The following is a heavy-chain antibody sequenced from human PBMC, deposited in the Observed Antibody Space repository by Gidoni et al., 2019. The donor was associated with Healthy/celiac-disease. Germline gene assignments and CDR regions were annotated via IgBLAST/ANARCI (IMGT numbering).Heavy chain of an antibody. D-gene: IGHD2-2*01. CDR3: AKEVVPAAIYYYYGMDV. J-gene: IGHJ6*02. V-gene: IGHV3-30*18. Sequence: QVQLVESGGGVVQPGRSLRLSCAASGFTFSSYGMHWVRQAPGKGLEWVAVISYDGSNKYYADSVKGRFTISRDNSKNTLYLQMNSLRAEDTAVYYCAKEVVPAAIYYYYGMDVWGQGTTVTVSS. CDR2: ISYDGSNK. CDR1: GFTFSSYG.